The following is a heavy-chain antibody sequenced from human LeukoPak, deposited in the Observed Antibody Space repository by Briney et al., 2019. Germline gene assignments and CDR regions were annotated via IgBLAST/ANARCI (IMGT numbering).Heavy chain of an antibody. Sequence: GESLKISCKGFGYSFSIYWIAWVRQMPGKGLEWMGIIYPGDSDTRYSPSFQGQVTITADKSISTANLQWSSLKASDTAIYYCARRNPMTQDAFDIWGQGTMVTVSS. CDR1: GYSFSIYW. D-gene: IGHD2-21*02. V-gene: IGHV5-51*01. CDR2: IYPGDSDT. CDR3: ARRNPMTQDAFDI. J-gene: IGHJ3*02.